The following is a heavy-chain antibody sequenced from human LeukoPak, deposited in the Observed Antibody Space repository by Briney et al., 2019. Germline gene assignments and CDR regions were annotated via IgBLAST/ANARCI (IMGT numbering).Heavy chain of an antibody. CDR3: ARGGYGDYPYYYYYYYMDV. J-gene: IGHJ6*03. CDR1: GYTFTSYD. Sequence: ASVKVSCRASGYTFTSYDINWVRQATGQGLEWMVWMNPNSGNKDYAQKFQGRVTMTRNTSISTAYMELSSLRSEDTAVYYCARGGYGDYPYYYYYYYMDVWGKGTTVTVSS. D-gene: IGHD4-17*01. CDR2: MNPNSGNK. V-gene: IGHV1-8*01.